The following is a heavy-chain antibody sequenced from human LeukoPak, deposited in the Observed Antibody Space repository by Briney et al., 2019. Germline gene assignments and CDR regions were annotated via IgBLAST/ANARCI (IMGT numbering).Heavy chain of an antibody. D-gene: IGHD2-2*01. CDR1: GFTFSSYG. J-gene: IGHJ4*02. Sequence: GRSLRLSCAASGFTFSSYGMHWVRQAPGKELEWVAVISYDGSNKYYADSVKGRFTISRDNSKNTLYLQMNSLRAEDTAVYYCAKDPHSYCSSTSCPFGFDYWGKGTLVTVSS. CDR2: ISYDGSNK. CDR3: AKDPHSYCSSTSCPFGFDY. V-gene: IGHV3-30*18.